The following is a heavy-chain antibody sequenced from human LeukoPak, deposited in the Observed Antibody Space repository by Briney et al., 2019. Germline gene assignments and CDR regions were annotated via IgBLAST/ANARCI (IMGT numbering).Heavy chain of an antibody. CDR2: ISSSSSTI. Sequence: PGGSLRLSCAASGFTFSSYSMNWVRQAPGKGLEWVPYISSSSSTIYYADSVKGRFTISRDNSKNTLYLQMSTLRTDDTAVYYCAKPHFDYWGQGTLVTVSS. CDR3: AKPHFDY. CDR1: GFTFSSYS. J-gene: IGHJ4*02. V-gene: IGHV3-48*01.